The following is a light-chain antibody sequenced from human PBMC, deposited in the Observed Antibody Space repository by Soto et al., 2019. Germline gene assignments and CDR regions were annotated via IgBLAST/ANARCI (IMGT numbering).Light chain of an antibody. CDR2: DVT. Sequence: QSVLTQPASVSGSPGRSVTISCTGTSTDVGDFNYVSWYQHLPGRAPKLIIYDVTNRPSGISYRFSASKSGRTTSLTISGLQAEDEADYYCSSYAGSYTVVFGGGTQLTVL. J-gene: IGLJ2*01. CDR3: SSYAGSYTVV. V-gene: IGLV2-14*03. CDR1: STDVGDFNY.